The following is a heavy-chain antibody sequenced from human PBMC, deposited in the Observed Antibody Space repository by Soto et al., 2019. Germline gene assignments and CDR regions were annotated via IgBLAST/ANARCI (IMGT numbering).Heavy chain of an antibody. CDR2: ISAYNGNT. CDR3: ARGAIVVVTAIDAFDF. D-gene: IGHD2-21*02. CDR1: GYTFTSYG. J-gene: IGHJ3*01. Sequence: ASVKVSCKASGYTFTSYGISWVRQAPGQGLEWMGWISAYNGNTNYAQKLQGRVTMTTDTSTSTAYMELRSLRSDDTAVYYCARGAIVVVTAIDAFDFWGQGTMVTVPS. V-gene: IGHV1-18*01.